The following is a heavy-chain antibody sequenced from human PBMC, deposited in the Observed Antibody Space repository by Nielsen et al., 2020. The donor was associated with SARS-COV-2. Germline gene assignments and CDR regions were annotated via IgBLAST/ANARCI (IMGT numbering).Heavy chain of an antibody. CDR1: GGSISSSSYY. Sequence: ETLSLTCTVSGGSISSSSYYWGWIRQPPGKGLEWIGSIYYSGSTYYNPSLKSRVTISVDTSKNQFSLKLSSVTAADTAVYYCATNPVKDDAFDIWGQGTMVTVSS. CDR3: ATNPVKDDAFDI. J-gene: IGHJ3*02. V-gene: IGHV4-39*07. CDR2: IYYSGST. D-gene: IGHD4-11*01.